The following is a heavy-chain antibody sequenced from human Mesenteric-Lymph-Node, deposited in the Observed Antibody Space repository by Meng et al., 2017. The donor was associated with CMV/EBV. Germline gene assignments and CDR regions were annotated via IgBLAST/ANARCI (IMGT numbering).Heavy chain of an antibody. CDR1: GFTFSSYA. CDR3: ARAPTSYDILTGYFPNGLDV. J-gene: IGHJ6*02. V-gene: IGHV3-21*03. Sequence: GGSLRLSCAASGFTFSSYAMRWVRQAPGKGLEWVASMTNSDSQIYYADSVKGRFTISRDNAKNSVYLQMNSLRAEDTAVYYCARAPTSYDILTGYFPNGLDVWGQGTTVTVSS. D-gene: IGHD3-9*01. CDR2: MTNSDSQI.